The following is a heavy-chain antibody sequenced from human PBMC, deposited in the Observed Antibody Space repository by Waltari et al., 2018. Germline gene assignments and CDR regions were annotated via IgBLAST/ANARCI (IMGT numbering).Heavy chain of an antibody. D-gene: IGHD5-18*01. CDR2: INHDGSGK. CDR1: GFTFSSYW. CDR3: ATSLDAAGND. V-gene: IGHV3-7*01. J-gene: IGHJ4*02. Sequence: EVQLVESGGGLVQTGGSLRLSCAASGFTFSSYWLLWVRQAPGKGLEWVANINHDGSGKFFLGSVKGRFTISRDNAKNSVYLQMNSLTGEDTAVYYCATSLDAAGNDWGQGTLVTVSS.